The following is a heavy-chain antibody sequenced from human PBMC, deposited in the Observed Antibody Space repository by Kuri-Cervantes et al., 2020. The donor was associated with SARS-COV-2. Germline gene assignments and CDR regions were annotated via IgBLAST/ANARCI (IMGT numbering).Heavy chain of an antibody. D-gene: IGHD3-3*01. Sequence: ASVKVSCKASGYTFTSYYMHWVRQAPGQGLEWMGIINPSGGSTSYAQKFQGRVTMTRDTSTSTVYMELSSLRSEDTAVYYCARDVGLEDEAIFGVVIWGPIDYWGQGTLVTDSS. V-gene: IGHV1-46*01. CDR1: GYTFTSYY. J-gene: IGHJ4*02. CDR3: ARDVGLEDEAIFGVVIWGPIDY. CDR2: INPSGGST.